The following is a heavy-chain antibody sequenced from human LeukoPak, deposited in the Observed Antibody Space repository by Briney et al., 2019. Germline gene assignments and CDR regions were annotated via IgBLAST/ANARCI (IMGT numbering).Heavy chain of an antibody. CDR2: YPGDSDT. Sequence: YPGDSDTRYSPSFQGQVTISADKSISTAYLQWSSLKASDTAMYYCARHLPSVGATWGLFDYWGQGTLVTVSS. CDR3: ARHLPSVGATWGLFDY. J-gene: IGHJ4*02. V-gene: IGHV5-51*01. D-gene: IGHD1-26*01.